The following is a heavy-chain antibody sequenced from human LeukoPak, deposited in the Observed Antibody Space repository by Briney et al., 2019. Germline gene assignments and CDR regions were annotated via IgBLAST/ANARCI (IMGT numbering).Heavy chain of an antibody. CDR1: GFTFNNYW. J-gene: IGHJ3*02. CDR3: ARDCGSDCSQAFDI. CDR2: RMHDGTHK. D-gene: IGHD2-21*02. Sequence: PAGSLSFYCAASGFTFNNYWMSWERHAPGKGLEWVADRMHDGTHKYYVASVERRCTITSDNAKNTLDLQMNSLRVEDTAVYYCARDCGSDCSQAFDIWGQGTMVTVSS. V-gene: IGHV3-7*05.